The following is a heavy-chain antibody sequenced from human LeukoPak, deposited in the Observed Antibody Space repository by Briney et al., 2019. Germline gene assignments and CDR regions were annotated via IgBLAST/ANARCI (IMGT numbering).Heavy chain of an antibody. J-gene: IGHJ5*02. Sequence: GGSLRLSCAASEFNFAVEWMTWVRQAPGTGLEWVATIKGVGSEKYHVDSMKGRFTISRDNAKNSLYLQMNSLRDEDTAVYYCAGDRGWTFYLWGQGTLVSVSS. CDR2: IKGVGSEK. CDR3: AGDRGWTFYL. CDR1: EFNFAVEW. V-gene: IGHV3-7*01. D-gene: IGHD3-10*01.